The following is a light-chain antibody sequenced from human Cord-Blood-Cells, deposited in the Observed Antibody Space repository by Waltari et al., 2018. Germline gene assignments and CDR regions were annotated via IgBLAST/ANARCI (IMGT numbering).Light chain of an antibody. CDR3: QQSYSTPLT. CDR2: AAS. J-gene: IGKJ4*01. CDR1: QSNSSY. V-gene: IGKV1-39*01. Sequence: DIQMTQSPSSLSASVGARVTIPCRASQSNSSYLNWYQQKPGTAPKLRIYAASSLQSGVPSRFSGSGSGTDFTRTISSLQPEDFATYYCQQSYSTPLTFGGGTKVEIK.